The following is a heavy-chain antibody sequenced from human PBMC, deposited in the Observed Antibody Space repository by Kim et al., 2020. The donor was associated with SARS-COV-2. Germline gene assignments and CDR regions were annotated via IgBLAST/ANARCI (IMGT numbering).Heavy chain of an antibody. Sequence: SETLSLTCAVYGESFSGFYWTWIRQPPGKGLEWIGEINYSGRANYNPSLESRVTISADTSKNQFSLRLTSATAADTALYYCARRDMKRGIDYWGQGTLVTGPS. CDR2: INYSGRA. J-gene: IGHJ4*02. CDR3: ARRDMKRGIDY. V-gene: IGHV4-34*01. D-gene: IGHD3-10*01. CDR1: GESFSGFY.